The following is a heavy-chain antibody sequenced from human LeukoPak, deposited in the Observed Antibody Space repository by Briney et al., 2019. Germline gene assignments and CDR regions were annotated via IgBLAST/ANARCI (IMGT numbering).Heavy chain of an antibody. V-gene: IGHV5-51*01. CDR1: GYRFTSNW. D-gene: IGHD5-24*01. CDR2: MYPGDSDT. CDR3: VRIRDGYGDY. J-gene: IGHJ4*02. Sequence: GESLKISCKGSGYRFTSNWIGWVRQMPGKGLEWMGIMYPGDSDTRYSPSFQGQVTISADKSISTAYLQRSSLKASDTAMYYCVRIRDGYGDYWGQGTLVTVSS.